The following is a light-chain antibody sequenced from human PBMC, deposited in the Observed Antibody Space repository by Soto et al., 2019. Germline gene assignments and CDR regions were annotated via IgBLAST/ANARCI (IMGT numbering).Light chain of an antibody. CDR1: QTVSSK. V-gene: IGKV3-15*01. Sequence: EIVMTQSPAILSVSPGERATLSCRASQTVSSKLDWYQQKPGQAPRLLIYAASTRATGTPARFSGSGSGTEFILTISSLQSEDSALYYCQQYNRWLGWTFGQGTKVEIK. CDR2: AAS. J-gene: IGKJ1*01. CDR3: QQYNRWLGWT.